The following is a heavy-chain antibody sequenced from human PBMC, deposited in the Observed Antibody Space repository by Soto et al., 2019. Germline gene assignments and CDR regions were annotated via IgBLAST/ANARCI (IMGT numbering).Heavy chain of an antibody. CDR3: ARGGGKSGYFFDY. J-gene: IGHJ4*02. CDR2: INLGEST. V-gene: IGHV4-34*02. CDR1: GGSLSDYS. Sequence: QVQLRQWGAGLLKPSETLSLRCAVYGGSLSDYSWSWIRQSPEKGLEWIGEINLGESTKYNPSLKSRVTISVDTSKNQVSLILASATAADTAVYRCARGGGKSGYFFDYWGRGTLVTVSS. D-gene: IGHD5-12*01.